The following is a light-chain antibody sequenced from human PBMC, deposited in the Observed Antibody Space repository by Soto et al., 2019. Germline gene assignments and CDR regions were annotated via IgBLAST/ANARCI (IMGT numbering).Light chain of an antibody. Sequence: QSALTQPRSVSGSPGQSAAISCTGTNSNLGDYNYVSWYQQHPRKAPKLMISDVSKRPSGVPDRFSGSKSGNTASLTISGLQAEDEADYYCCSSAGTYTYVFGTGTKVTVL. V-gene: IGLV2-11*01. CDR3: CSSAGTYTYV. J-gene: IGLJ1*01. CDR1: NSNLGDYNY. CDR2: DVS.